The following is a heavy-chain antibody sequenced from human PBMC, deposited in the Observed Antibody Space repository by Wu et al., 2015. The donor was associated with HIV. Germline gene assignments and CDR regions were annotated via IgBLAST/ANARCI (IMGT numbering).Heavy chain of an antibody. CDR1: GYTFTGYY. V-gene: IGHV1-2*02. CDR3: ARDYYDVWTTYSHYFFDL. CDR2: INPNSGGT. J-gene: IGHJ4*02. Sequence: QVQLVQSGAEVKKPGASVKVSCKASGYTFTGYYMHWLRQAPGQGPEWMGWINPNSGGTNYAQKFQDRVTLTRDTSVSTAYMEMSGLRSDDTAVYYCARDYYDVWTTYSHYFFDLWGRGTLVTVSS. D-gene: IGHD3/OR15-3a*01.